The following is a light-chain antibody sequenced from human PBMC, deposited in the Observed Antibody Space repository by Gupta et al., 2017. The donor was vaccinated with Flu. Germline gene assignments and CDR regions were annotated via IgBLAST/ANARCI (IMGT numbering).Light chain of an antibody. J-gene: IGLJ1*01. CDR1: SSDVGSYNR. Sequence: QSALTQPLSVSGSPGQSVTISCTGTSSDVGSYNRVSWYQQPPGTAPKLMIYEVSNRPAGVPDRFSGSKSGNTASLTISGLQAEDEADYYCSLDTSSSTYVFGTGTKVTVL. CDR2: EVS. CDR3: SLDTSSSTYV. V-gene: IGLV2-18*01.